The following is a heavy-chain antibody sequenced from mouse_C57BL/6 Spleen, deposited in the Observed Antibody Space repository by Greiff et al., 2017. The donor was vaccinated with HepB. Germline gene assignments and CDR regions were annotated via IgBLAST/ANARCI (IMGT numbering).Heavy chain of an antibody. CDR1: GFTFTDYY. J-gene: IGHJ4*01. D-gene: IGHD2-3*01. CDR2: IRNKANGYTT. Sequence: EVQVVESGGGLVQPGGSLSLSCAASGFTFTDYYMSWVRQPPGKALEWLGFIRNKANGYTTEYNASVKGRFTISRDNSQSILYLQMNALRAEDSATYYCARSYDGYYVRAMDDWGQGTSVTVSS. V-gene: IGHV7-3*01. CDR3: ARSYDGYYVRAMDD.